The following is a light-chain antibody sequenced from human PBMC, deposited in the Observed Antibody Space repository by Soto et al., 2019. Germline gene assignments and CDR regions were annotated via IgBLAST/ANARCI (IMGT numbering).Light chain of an antibody. CDR1: QTMSRW. Sequence: QLSQSPSTLSASVSDRVTITCRASQTMSRWLAWLQQRPGRAPKFLIYKASSLKIGGPLSCSGSRSGTQSTHTDDSLKPDGFTNYDIQLYFGQGTKVEIK. V-gene: IGKV1-5*03. CDR2: KAS. CDR3: QLY. J-gene: IGKJ1*01.